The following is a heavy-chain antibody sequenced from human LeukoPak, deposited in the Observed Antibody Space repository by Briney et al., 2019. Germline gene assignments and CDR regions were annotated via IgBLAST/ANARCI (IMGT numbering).Heavy chain of an antibody. CDR1: GGSISSGDYY. CDR3: ARDNGIQLWLFDY. CDR2: IYYSGST. V-gene: IGHV4-30-4*08. D-gene: IGHD5-18*01. Sequence: PSETLSLTCTVSGGSISSGDYYWSWIRQPPGKGLEWIGYIYYSGSTYYNPSLKSRVTISVDTSKNQFSLKLSSVTAADTAVYYCARDNGIQLWLFDYWGQGTLVTVSS. J-gene: IGHJ4*02.